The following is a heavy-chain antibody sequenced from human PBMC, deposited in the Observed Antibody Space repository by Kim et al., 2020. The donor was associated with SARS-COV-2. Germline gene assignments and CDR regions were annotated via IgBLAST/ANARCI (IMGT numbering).Heavy chain of an antibody. Sequence: GGSLRLSCAASGFTFSNYGMHWVRQAPGKGLEWVAVISYDGSNKYYADSVKGRFTISRDNSKNTLYLQMNSLRAEDTAVYYCARDLRLRWPKINYYFEYWGQGTLVTVSS. CDR3: ARDLRLRWPKINYYFEY. D-gene: IGHD4-17*01. CDR1: GFTFSNYG. CDR2: ISYDGSNK. V-gene: IGHV3-33*05. J-gene: IGHJ4*02.